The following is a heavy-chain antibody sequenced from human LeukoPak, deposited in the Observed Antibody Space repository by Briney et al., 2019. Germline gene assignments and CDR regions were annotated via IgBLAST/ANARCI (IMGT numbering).Heavy chain of an antibody. CDR3: ARDIGGSLWSGFDY. D-gene: IGHD3-3*01. Sequence: GASVKVSCKASGYSFIDYGFTWVRQAPGQGLEWMGWISPYSGNTEYAQKFQGRVTMTTDTSTATAYMELRGLRSDDTALHYCARDIGGSLWSGFDYWSQGTLVTVSS. J-gene: IGHJ4*02. V-gene: IGHV1-18*01. CDR2: ISPYSGNT. CDR1: GYSFIDYG.